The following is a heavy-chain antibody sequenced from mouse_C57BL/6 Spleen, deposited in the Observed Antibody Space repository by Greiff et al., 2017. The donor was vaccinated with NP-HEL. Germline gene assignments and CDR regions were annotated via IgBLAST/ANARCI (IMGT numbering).Heavy chain of an antibody. CDR3: ARWITTVVATDWYFDV. D-gene: IGHD1-1*01. J-gene: IGHJ1*03. V-gene: IGHV1-53*01. Sequence: QVQLQQPGTELVKPGASVKLSCKASGYTFTSYWMHWVKQRPGQGLEWIGNINPSNGGTNYNEKFKSKATLTVDKSSSTAYMQLSSLTSEDSAVYYCARWITTVVATDWYFDVCGTGTTVTVSS. CDR1: GYTFTSYW. CDR2: INPSNGGT.